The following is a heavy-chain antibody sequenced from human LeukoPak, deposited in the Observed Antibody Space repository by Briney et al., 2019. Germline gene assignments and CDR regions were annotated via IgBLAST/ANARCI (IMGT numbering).Heavy chain of an antibody. D-gene: IGHD2-8*01. CDR2: IYYSGSI. Sequence: SETLSLTCTVSGGSSSSYYWSWIRQPPGKGLEWIGYIYYSGSINYNPSLKSRVTISVDTSKNQFSLKLSSVTAADTAVYYCARHHCSNGVCFYGMDVWGQGTTVTVSS. CDR3: ARHHCSNGVCFYGMDV. J-gene: IGHJ6*02. CDR1: GGSSSSYY. V-gene: IGHV4-59*01.